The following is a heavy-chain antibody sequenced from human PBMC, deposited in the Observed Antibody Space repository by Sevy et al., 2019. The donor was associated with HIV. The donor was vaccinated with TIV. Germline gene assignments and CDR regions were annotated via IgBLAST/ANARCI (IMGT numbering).Heavy chain of an antibody. CDR3: ARGGRDGPGAFDI. Sequence: GGSLRLSCVASGFTFSSYAMHWVRQAPGKGLEYVSAISSNGGSTYYANSVKGRFTISRDNSKNTLYLQMGSLRAEDMAVYYCARGGRDGPGAFDIWGQGTMVTVSS. CDR2: ISSNGGST. V-gene: IGHV3-64*01. J-gene: IGHJ3*02. CDR1: GFTFSSYA.